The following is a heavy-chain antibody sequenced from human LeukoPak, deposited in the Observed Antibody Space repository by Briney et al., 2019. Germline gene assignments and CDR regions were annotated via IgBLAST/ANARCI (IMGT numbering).Heavy chain of an antibody. Sequence: ASVKVSCKASGYTFTSYYIYWMRQAHGHGLDWMGIINPSGGRTNYAHKFQGRVTMTRDMSTSTVYMELSSLRSEDTAVYYCARDHHIWFGELQYWGQGTLVTVSS. CDR3: ARDHHIWFGELQY. J-gene: IGHJ4*02. V-gene: IGHV1-46*01. D-gene: IGHD3-10*01. CDR1: GYTFTSYY. CDR2: INPSGGRT.